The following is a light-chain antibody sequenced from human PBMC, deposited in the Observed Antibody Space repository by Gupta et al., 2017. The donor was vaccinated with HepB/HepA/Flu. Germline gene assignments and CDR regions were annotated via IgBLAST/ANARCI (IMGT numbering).Light chain of an antibody. CDR2: DAS. J-gene: IGKJ5*01. V-gene: IGKV3D-20*01. Sequence: EIVFTQSPATLSLSPGERATLSCGASQSVSSSYLAWYQQKPGLAPRLLNDDASSRASGTPDMCSGSGGKTDFTLTSSRQEPEDFAEYYYQHYSSSRQFGQGTRVEIK. CDR3: QHYSSSRQ. CDR1: QSVSSSY.